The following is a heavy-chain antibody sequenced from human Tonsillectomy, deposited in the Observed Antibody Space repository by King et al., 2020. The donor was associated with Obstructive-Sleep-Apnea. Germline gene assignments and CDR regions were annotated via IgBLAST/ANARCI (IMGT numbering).Heavy chain of an antibody. J-gene: IGHJ4*02. D-gene: IGHD1-26*01. V-gene: IGHV2-70*11. CDR2: ICLDDDK. Sequence: VTLRESGPALVKPTQTLTLTCTFSGFSLRTSGMCVSWIRQPPGKALEWLARICLDDDKYYSTSLKTRLTISKDTSKNQVVLTMTNMDPVDTATYYCARTLAVGATLIDYWGQGTLVTVSS. CDR1: GFSLRTSGMC. CDR3: ARTLAVGATLIDY.